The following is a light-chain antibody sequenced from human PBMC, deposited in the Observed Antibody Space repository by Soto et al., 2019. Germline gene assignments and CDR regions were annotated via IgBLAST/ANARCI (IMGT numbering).Light chain of an antibody. Sequence: EIVMTQSPATLSVSPGERATLSCRASQSVSSNLAWYQQKPGQAPRLLIYGASTRATGIPARFSGSGSGTEFTLTISSLQSEDVALYYWQQYNNPPPYTFGQGTKLEIK. J-gene: IGKJ2*01. V-gene: IGKV3-15*01. CDR2: GAS. CDR3: QQYNNPPPYT. CDR1: QSVSSN.